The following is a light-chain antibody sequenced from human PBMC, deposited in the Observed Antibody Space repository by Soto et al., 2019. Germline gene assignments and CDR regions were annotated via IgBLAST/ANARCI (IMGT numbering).Light chain of an antibody. CDR1: QSVSSSY. J-gene: IGKJ1*01. V-gene: IGKV3-20*01. CDR3: QQYGSSPPWT. Sequence: EIVLTQSPGTLSLSPGERATLSRRASQSVSSSYLAWYQQKPGQAPRLLIYGASNRATGIPDRFSGSGSGTDFTLTISRLEPEDFAVYYCQQYGSSPPWTFGQGTKVEIK. CDR2: GAS.